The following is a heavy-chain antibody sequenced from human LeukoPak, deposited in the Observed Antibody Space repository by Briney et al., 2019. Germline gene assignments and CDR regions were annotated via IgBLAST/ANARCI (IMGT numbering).Heavy chain of an antibody. CDR1: GFTFSDSY. J-gene: IGHJ4*02. D-gene: IGHD3-22*01. V-gene: IGHV3-11*01. Sequence: GGSLRLSCAASGFTFSDSYMNWIRQAPGKGLEWLSYISSSGSTIYYADSVKGRFTISRDSAKNSLYLQMNSLRAEDTAVYYCARDGSAYSYYFDYWGQGTLVTVSS. CDR3: ARDGSAYSYYFDY. CDR2: ISSSGSTI.